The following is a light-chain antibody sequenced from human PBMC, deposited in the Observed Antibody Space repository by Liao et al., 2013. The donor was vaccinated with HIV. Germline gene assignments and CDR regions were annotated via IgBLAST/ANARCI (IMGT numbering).Light chain of an antibody. CDR1: KLGDKY. V-gene: IGLV3-1*01. Sequence: SYELTQPPSVSVSPGQTASITSSGHKLGDKYACWYQQKPGQSPVLVIYQDSKRPSGIPERFSGSNSGNTATLTISGTQAMDEADYYCQAWDSSTHVVFGGGTKLTVL. CDR2: QDS. CDR3: QAWDSSTHVV. J-gene: IGLJ2*01.